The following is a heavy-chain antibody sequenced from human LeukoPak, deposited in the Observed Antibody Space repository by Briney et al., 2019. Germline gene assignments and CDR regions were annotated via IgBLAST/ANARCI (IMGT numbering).Heavy chain of an antibody. CDR2: INPNSGAI. V-gene: IGHV1-2*02. J-gene: IGHJ4*02. D-gene: IGHD3-10*01. CDR3: ARLPPNYYNSGTPTVDY. Sequence: ASVKVSCTASGYTFNAYYIHWVRQAPGQGLEWMGWINPNSGAISYAQKFQGRVAMTGDTSISTVYMELSRLRSDDTAVYYCARLPPNYYNSGTPTVDYWGQGTLVTVSS. CDR1: GYTFNAYY.